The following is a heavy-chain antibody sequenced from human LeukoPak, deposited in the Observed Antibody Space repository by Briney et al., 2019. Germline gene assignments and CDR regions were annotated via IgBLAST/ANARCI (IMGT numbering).Heavy chain of an antibody. CDR3: ASLPRITMVRGVIGDYYYYGMDV. J-gene: IGHJ6*02. Sequence: SETLSLTCAVYGGSFSGYYWSWIRQPPGKGLEWIGEINHSGSTNYNPSLKSRVTISVDTSKKQFSLKLSSVTAADTAVYYCASLPRITMVRGVIGDYYYYGMDVWGQGTTVTVSS. CDR2: INHSGST. V-gene: IGHV4-34*01. CDR1: GGSFSGYY. D-gene: IGHD3-10*01.